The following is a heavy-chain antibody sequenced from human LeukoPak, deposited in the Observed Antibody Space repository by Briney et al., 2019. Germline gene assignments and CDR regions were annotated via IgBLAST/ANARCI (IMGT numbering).Heavy chain of an antibody. D-gene: IGHD3-16*02. CDR2: IKSKTDGGTT. V-gene: IGHV3-15*01. J-gene: IGHJ4*02. CDR3: ARDPGDYVWGSYRHFDY. Sequence: GGSLRLSCAASGFTFSNAWMSWVRQAPGKGLEWVGRIKSKTDGGTTDYAAPVKGRFTISRDNAKNSLYLQMNSLRAEDTAVYYCARDPGDYVWGSYRHFDYWGQGTLVTVSS. CDR1: GFTFSNAW.